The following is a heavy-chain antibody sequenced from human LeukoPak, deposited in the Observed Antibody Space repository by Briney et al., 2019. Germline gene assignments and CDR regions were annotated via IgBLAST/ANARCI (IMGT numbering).Heavy chain of an antibody. CDR1: GGSFSGYY. Sequence: SETLSLTCAVYGGSFSGYYWSWIRQPPGRGLEWIGYIYYSGSTNYNPSLKSRVTISVDTSKNQFSLKLSSVTAADTAVYYCASGGRPGYSSGWYRAFDIWGQGTMVTVSS. CDR3: ASGGRPGYSSGWYRAFDI. J-gene: IGHJ3*02. CDR2: IYYSGST. V-gene: IGHV4-59*08. D-gene: IGHD6-19*01.